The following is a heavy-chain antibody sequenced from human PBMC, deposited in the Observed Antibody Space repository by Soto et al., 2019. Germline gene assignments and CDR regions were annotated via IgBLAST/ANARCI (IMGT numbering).Heavy chain of an antibody. CDR2: ISGSGGIT. D-gene: IGHD6-19*01. CDR3: AKAEKSSAVAGYFDS. V-gene: IGHV3-23*01. Sequence: LRLSCAASGFTFSSYAMSWVRQAPGKGLEWVSAISGSGGITYYADSVKGRFTISRDNSKNTLYLQMNSLRAEDTAVYYCAKAEKSSAVAGYFDSWGQGTLVTVSS. J-gene: IGHJ4*02. CDR1: GFTFSSYA.